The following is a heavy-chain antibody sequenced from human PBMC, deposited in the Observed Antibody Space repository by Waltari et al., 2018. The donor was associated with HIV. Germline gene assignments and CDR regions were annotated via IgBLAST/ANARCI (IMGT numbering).Heavy chain of an antibody. CDR3: VTSGYNFVEFGHRLDF. CDR1: GFHFDMFS. D-gene: IGHD5-18*01. CDR2: ISRCASAT. J-gene: IGHJ4*02. Sequence: EVQFLESGGGLVRPGGSLTLYLLGSGFHFDMFSILWVRQAPGKGLEWVSSISRCASATYYADSVKGRATISRDNSMDMLSLHINSLTVDDAAVYHCVTSGYNFVEFGHRLDFWGRGILVTVS. V-gene: IGHV3-23*01.